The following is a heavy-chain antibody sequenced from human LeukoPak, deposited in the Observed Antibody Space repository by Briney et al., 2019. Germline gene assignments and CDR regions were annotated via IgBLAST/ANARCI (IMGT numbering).Heavy chain of an antibody. CDR1: GGTFSSYA. V-gene: IGHV1-69*06. D-gene: IGHD5-18*01. CDR2: IIPIFGTA. CDR3: ASATVQLWSTPYYYYYMDV. J-gene: IGHJ6*03. Sequence: GASVKVSCKASGGTFSSYAISWVRQAPGQGLEWMGGIIPIFGTANYAQKFQGRVTITADKSTSTAYMELSSLRSEDTAVYYCASATVQLWSTPYYYYYMDVWGKGTTVTVSS.